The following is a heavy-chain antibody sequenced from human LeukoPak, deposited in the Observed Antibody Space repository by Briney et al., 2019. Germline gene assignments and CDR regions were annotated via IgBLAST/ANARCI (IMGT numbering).Heavy chain of an antibody. D-gene: IGHD1-26*01. Sequence: GASVKVSCKASGYTFTSYDINWVRQATGQGLEWMGWMNPNSGNTGYAQKFQGRVTMTRNTSISTAYMELSSLRSEDTAVYYCARNVRRGSYRYRLYYYYMDVWGKGTTVTISS. V-gene: IGHV1-8*01. CDR3: ARNVRRGSYRYRLYYYYMDV. CDR1: GYTFTSYD. J-gene: IGHJ6*03. CDR2: MNPNSGNT.